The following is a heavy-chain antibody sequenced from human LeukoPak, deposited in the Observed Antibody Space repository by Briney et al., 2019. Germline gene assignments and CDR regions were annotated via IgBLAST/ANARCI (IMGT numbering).Heavy chain of an antibody. CDR3: ARGDPWFGESYYYYMDV. J-gene: IGHJ6*03. CDR2: IKQDGSEK. D-gene: IGHD3-10*01. Sequence: GGSLRLSCAASRFTFSSYWMSWVRQAPGKGLEWVANIKQDGSEKYYVDSVKGRFTISRDNAKNSLYLQMNSLRAEDTAVYYCARGDPWFGESYYYYMDVWGKGTTVTVSS. CDR1: RFTFSSYW. V-gene: IGHV3-7*01.